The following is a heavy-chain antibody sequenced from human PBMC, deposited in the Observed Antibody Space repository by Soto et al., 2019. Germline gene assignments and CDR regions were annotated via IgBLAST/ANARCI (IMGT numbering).Heavy chain of an antibody. Sequence: QVQLVESGGGVVQPGRSLRLSCAASGFIFSSYAMHWVRQAPGKGLEWVAIISYDGSDIYYADSVKGRFTISRENSKDTLFLQMNSLRAEDTAVYYCARDAGASSYFHHWGQGTLVTVSS. D-gene: IGHD2-15*01. CDR1: GFIFSSYA. V-gene: IGHV3-30-3*01. CDR2: ISYDGSDI. J-gene: IGHJ1*01. CDR3: ARDAGASSYFHH.